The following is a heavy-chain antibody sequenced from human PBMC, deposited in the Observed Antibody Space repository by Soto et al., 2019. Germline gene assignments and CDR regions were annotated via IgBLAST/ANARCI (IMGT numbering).Heavy chain of an antibody. J-gene: IGHJ4*02. CDR1: KFTFESYA. V-gene: IGHV3-23*01. Sequence: PGGSLRLSCAATKFTFESYAMNWVRQAPGKGLEWVSSIFSGAGGSFYADSVKGRFTISRDNSKNTVYLQMNSLRGDDTAVYYCARATYTSSYHFDSWGQGTLVTVSS. CDR3: ARATYTSSYHFDS. D-gene: IGHD6-6*01. CDR2: IFSGAGGS.